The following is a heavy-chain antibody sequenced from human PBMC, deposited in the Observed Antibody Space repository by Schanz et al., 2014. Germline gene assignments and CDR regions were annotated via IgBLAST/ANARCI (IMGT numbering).Heavy chain of an antibody. CDR2: INHSGST. Sequence: QLQLQESGPGLVKPSETLSLTCTVYGGSFSGYYWSWIRQPPGKGLEWIGEINHSGSTNYNPSLKSRVTISVDTSKNQFSLKLSSVTAADTAVYYCARGYGMDVWGQGTTVTVSS. CDR1: GGSFSGYY. CDR3: ARGYGMDV. V-gene: IGHV4-34*01. J-gene: IGHJ6*02.